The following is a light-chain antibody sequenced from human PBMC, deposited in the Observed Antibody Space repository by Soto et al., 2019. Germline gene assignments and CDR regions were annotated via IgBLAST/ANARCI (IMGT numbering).Light chain of an antibody. Sequence: EILMTQSPVTLSVSPGDRVTLSCRASRNINGKVAWYQQKPGQAPRLLISGASTRATGIPTRFSGSGSGTEFTLTISNLQSEDFAVYYCQQYYDYPPLIFGGGTKVEIK. J-gene: IGKJ4*01. V-gene: IGKV3-15*01. CDR1: RNINGK. CDR2: GAS. CDR3: QQYYDYPPLI.